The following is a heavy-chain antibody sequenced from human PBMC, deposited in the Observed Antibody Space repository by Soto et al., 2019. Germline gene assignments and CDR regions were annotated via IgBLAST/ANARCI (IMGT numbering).Heavy chain of an antibody. CDR1: EFTFSAYW. Sequence: EVQLVESGGGLVQPGGSLRFSCAASEFTFSAYWRTWAPQAPGKGLEWVAQIKEDGSEKFYVDSVKGRFTIPRDNADNLLYLQMNSLRAEDTAVYFCARDGYCSGGRCYRRNDYWGQGTLVIVSS. V-gene: IGHV3-7*01. D-gene: IGHD2-15*01. CDR2: IKEDGSEK. CDR3: ARDGYCSGGRCYRRNDY. J-gene: IGHJ4*02.